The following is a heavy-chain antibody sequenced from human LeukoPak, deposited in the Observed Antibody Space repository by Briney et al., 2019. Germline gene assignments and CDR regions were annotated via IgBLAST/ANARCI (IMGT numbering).Heavy chain of an antibody. CDR2: INHSGST. D-gene: IGHD3-10*01. CDR1: GGSFSGYY. CDR3: ARAILWFGELPGYFDY. Sequence: PSETLSLTCAVYGGSFSGYYWSWIRQPPGKGLEWIGEINHSGSTNYNPSLKSRVTISVDTSKNQFSLKLSSVTAADTAVYYCARAILWFGELPGYFDYWGQGTLVTVSS. J-gene: IGHJ4*02. V-gene: IGHV4-34*01.